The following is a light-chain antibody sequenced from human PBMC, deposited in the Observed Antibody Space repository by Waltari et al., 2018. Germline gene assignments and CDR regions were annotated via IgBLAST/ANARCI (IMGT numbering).Light chain of an antibody. CDR2: EAS. Sequence: EIVLTQSPGTLSLSPGERATLSCRASQSISRYLVWYQQKPGKAPRLLIYEASRRATGIPDRFSGSGSGTDFSLTISRLEPEDFAVYYCQNYERLPATFGQGTKVEIK. J-gene: IGKJ1*01. CDR3: QNYERLPAT. V-gene: IGKV3-20*01. CDR1: QSISRY.